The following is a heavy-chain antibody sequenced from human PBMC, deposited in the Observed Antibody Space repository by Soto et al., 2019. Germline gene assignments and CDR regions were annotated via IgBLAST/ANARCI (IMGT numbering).Heavy chain of an antibody. CDR2: ISGNGRNT. CDR1: GFTFSSYA. J-gene: IGHJ4*02. Sequence: GGSLRLSCAASGFTFSSYAMSWVRQAPGKGLEWVSAISGNGRNTYYADSVKGRFTISRDNSKDTLYLQMNSLRAEDTAVYYCAKRNGYDSSGSPMGYFDYWGQGTLVTVSS. V-gene: IGHV3-23*01. CDR3: AKRNGYDSSGSPMGYFDY. D-gene: IGHD3-22*01.